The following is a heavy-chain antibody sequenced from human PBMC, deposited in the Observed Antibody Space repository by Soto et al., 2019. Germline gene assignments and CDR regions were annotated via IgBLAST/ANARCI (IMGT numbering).Heavy chain of an antibody. CDR1: GFTFNNYG. V-gene: IGHV3-33*01. CDR3: ARDKTFGGTFGSDFDS. D-gene: IGHD3-16*01. J-gene: IGHJ4*02. Sequence: QVQVVESGGGVVQPGTSLRLSCAASGFTFNNYGMHWVRQAPGKGLEWVAVIWYDASHKYYADSVKGRFTISRDNSKNTLYLQMSSLRGEDTAVYYCARDKTFGGTFGSDFDSWGQGTLVTVSS. CDR2: IWYDASHK.